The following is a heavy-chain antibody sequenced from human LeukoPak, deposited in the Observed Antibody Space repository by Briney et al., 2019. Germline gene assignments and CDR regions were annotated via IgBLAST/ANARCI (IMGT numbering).Heavy chain of an antibody. Sequence: GGPLRLSCAASGFTFSSYAIHWVRQAPGKGLEYVSVISSNGDSTYYANSVKGRFTISRDNSKNTLYLQMGSLRAEDMAVYYCARDHRTYGMDVWGQGTTVTVSS. CDR3: ARDHRTYGMDV. D-gene: IGHD3-16*02. J-gene: IGHJ6*02. CDR1: GFTFSSYA. CDR2: ISSNGDST. V-gene: IGHV3-64*01.